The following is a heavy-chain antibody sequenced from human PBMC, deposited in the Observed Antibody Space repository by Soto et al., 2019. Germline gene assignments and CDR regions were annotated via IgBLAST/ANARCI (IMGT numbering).Heavy chain of an antibody. V-gene: IGHV4-59*01. Sequence: SETLSLTCTVSGGSISHYYWSWIRQSPGKGLEWIGYAYYSGSTDYNPSLKSRVTMSVDTSKNQVSLKLNSVTTADTAVYYCARDRSTYGGGGTGEVKENWLDPCGQGSLVTVXS. CDR1: GGSISHYY. D-gene: IGHD2-8*01. CDR2: AYYSGST. CDR3: ARDRSTYGGGGTGEVKENWLDP. J-gene: IGHJ5*02.